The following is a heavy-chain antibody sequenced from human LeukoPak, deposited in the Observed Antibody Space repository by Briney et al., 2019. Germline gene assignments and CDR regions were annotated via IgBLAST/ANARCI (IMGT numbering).Heavy chain of an antibody. CDR3: ARMTITTVRGVIMYYFDY. V-gene: IGHV4-4*07. D-gene: IGHD3-10*01. CDR1: GGSISSYY. J-gene: IGHJ4*02. CDR2: IYTSGST. Sequence: PSETLSLTCTVSGGSISSYYWSWIRQPAGKGLEWIGRIYTSGSTNYNPSLKSRVTMSVDTSKNQFSLKLSSVTAADTAVYYCARMTITTVRGVIMYYFDYWGQGTLVTVSS.